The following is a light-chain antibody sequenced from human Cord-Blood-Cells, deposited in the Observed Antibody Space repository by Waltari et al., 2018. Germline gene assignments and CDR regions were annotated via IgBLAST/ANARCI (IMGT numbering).Light chain of an antibody. CDR1: QSVLYSSNTKNY. CDR3: QQYYSTPYT. J-gene: IGKJ2*01. CDR2: WAS. Sequence: DIVMTQSPDSLAVSLGERATINCKSSQSVLYSSNTKNYLAWYQQKPGQPPKLLIYWASTRESGVADRCSGSGSGTDFTLTSSSLQAEDVAFYYCQQYYSTPYTFGQGTKLEIK. V-gene: IGKV4-1*01.